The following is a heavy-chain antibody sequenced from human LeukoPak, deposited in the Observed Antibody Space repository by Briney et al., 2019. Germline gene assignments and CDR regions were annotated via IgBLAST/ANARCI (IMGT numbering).Heavy chain of an antibody. D-gene: IGHD3-22*01. V-gene: IGHV7-4-1*02. CDR2: INTNTGNP. CDR3: ARVEGGARGIVVVIPPYDAFDI. J-gene: IGHJ3*02. CDR1: GGTFSSYA. Sequence: GASVKVSCKASGGTFSSYAISWVRQAPGQGLEWMGWINTNTGNPTYAQGFTGRFVFSLDTSVSTAYLQISSLKAEDTAVYYCARVEGGARGIVVVIPPYDAFDIWGQGTMVTVSS.